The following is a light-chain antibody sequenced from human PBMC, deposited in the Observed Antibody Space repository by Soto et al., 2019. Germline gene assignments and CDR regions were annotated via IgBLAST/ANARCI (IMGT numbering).Light chain of an antibody. V-gene: IGKV3-11*01. J-gene: IGKJ1*01. CDR2: DAS. CDR1: QSVSGF. CDR3: QQRSSWSMT. Sequence: EIVLTQSPATLSLSPGERATLSCRASQSVSGFLAWYQQKPGKAPRLLIYDASDRETGIPPRFSGSGSGTEFTLTISSLQPEDFAAYYCQQRSSWSMTFGQGTKVDI.